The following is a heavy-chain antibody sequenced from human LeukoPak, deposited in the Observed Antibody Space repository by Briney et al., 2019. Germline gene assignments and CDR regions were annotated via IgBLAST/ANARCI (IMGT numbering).Heavy chain of an antibody. CDR2: IIPILGIA. V-gene: IGHV1-69*04. CDR3: AREELRFLEWSYYSYGMDV. D-gene: IGHD3-3*01. Sequence: SVKVSCKASGGTFSSYAISWVRQAPGQGLEWMGRIIPILGIANYAQKFQGRVTITADKSTSTAYMELSSLRSEDTAVYYCAREELRFLEWSYYSYGMDVWGQGTTVTVSS. CDR1: GGTFSSYA. J-gene: IGHJ6*02.